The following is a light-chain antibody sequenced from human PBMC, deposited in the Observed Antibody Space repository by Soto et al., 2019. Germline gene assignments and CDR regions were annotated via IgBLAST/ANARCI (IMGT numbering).Light chain of an antibody. J-gene: IGKJ1*01. Sequence: IQMTQSPSSVSASIGAPVLITCRASQDINVYLNWYQHNPGKAPKLLIYAASTLQSGVPSRFSGSGSGTDFTLTISCLQSEDFATYYCQQYYSYPRTFGQGTKVDI. CDR2: AAS. CDR1: QDINVY. CDR3: QQYYSYPRT. V-gene: IGKV1-8*01.